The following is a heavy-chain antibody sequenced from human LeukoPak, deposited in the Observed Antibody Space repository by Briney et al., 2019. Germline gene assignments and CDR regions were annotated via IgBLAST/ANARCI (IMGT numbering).Heavy chain of an antibody. D-gene: IGHD3-10*01. CDR3: ARARFPYYRLSGADSYFMDV. V-gene: IGHV1-69*06. CDR1: GGTFNNYA. CDR2: IIPIFGTT. J-gene: IGHJ6*03. Sequence: SVKVSCKASGGTFNNYAMSWVRQAPGQGLEWMGGIIPIFGTTNYAQRFQGRVTVTADKSTSTAYMELSSLRSEDTGVYYCARARFPYYRLSGADSYFMDVWGKGTTVTVSS.